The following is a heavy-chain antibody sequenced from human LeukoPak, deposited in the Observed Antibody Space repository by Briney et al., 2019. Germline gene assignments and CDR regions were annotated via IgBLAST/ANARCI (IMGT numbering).Heavy chain of an antibody. CDR2: ISGSGGST. V-gene: IGHV3-23*01. J-gene: IGHJ4*02. Sequence: PGGSPRLSCAASGFTFSNYAMSWVRQAPGKGLEWVSGISGSGGSTYYADSVKGRFTISRDDSRNTLYLQLNSLRVEDTAVYYCAKFVSPSNPDYFDFWGQGTLVTVSS. D-gene: IGHD2-21*01. CDR3: AKFVSPSNPDYFDF. CDR1: GFTFSNYA.